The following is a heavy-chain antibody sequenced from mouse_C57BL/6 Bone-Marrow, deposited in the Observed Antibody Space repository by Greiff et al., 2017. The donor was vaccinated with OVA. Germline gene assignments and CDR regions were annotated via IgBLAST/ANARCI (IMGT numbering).Heavy chain of an antibody. J-gene: IGHJ1*03. D-gene: IGHD3-3*01. CDR2: IDPYDSET. CDR1: GYTFTSYW. CDR3: ARGGTWYFDV. V-gene: IGHV1-52*01. Sequence: QVQLQQPGAELVRPGSSVKLSCKASGYTFTSYWMHWVKQRPIQGLEWIGNIDPYDSETHYNQKFKDKATLTVDKSSSTAYMPLSSLTSEDSAVYYCARGGTWYFDVWGTGTTVTVSS.